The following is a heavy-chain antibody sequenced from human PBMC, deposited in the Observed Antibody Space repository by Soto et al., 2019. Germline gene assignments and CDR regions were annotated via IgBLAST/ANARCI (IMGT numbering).Heavy chain of an antibody. CDR2: MNPNSGNT. D-gene: IGHD5-12*01. CDR3: ARGSFSGYVYYYYMDV. CDR1: GYTFTSYD. V-gene: IGHV1-8*01. Sequence: ASVKVSCKASGYTFTSYDINWVRQATGQGLEWMGWMNPNSGNTGYAQKFQGRVTMTRNTSISTAHMELSSLRSEDTAVYYCARGSFSGYVYYYYMDVWGKGTTVTVSS. J-gene: IGHJ6*03.